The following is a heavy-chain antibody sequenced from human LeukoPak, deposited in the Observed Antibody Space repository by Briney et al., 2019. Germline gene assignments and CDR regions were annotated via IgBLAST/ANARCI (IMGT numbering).Heavy chain of an antibody. Sequence: SVKVSCKASGYTFTSYYMHWVRQAPGQGLEWMGIINPSGGSTSYAQKFQGRVTMTRDTSTSTVYMELSSLRSEDTAVYYCARDPVPYSGSYYFDYWGQGTLVTVSS. CDR1: GYTFTSYY. V-gene: IGHV1-46*01. D-gene: IGHD1-26*01. CDR2: INPSGGST. CDR3: ARDPVPYSGSYYFDY. J-gene: IGHJ4*02.